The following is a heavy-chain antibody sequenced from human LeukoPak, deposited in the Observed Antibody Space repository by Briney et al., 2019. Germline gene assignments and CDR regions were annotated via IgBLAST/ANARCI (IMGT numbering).Heavy chain of an antibody. Sequence: PSQTLSLTCTVSGGSISSGDYYWSWIRQPPGKGLEWIGYIYYSASTYYNPSLQSRVTVSVDTSKNQFSLKLSSVTAAATAVYYCARDGVGGLYYFDYWGQGTLVTVSS. V-gene: IGHV4-30-4*01. CDR3: ARDGVGGLYYFDY. CDR1: GGSISSGDYY. D-gene: IGHD4-23*01. CDR2: IYYSAST. J-gene: IGHJ4*02.